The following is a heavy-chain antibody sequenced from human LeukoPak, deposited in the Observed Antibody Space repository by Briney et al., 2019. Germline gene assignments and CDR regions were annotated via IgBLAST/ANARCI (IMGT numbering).Heavy chain of an antibody. J-gene: IGHJ4*02. CDR1: GGSFSNYY. Sequence: SETLSLTCAVDGGSFSNYYWSWIRQPPGKGLEWIGSIFYTGSTYYNPSLKSRVTISVDTSKNHFSLKLSSVTAADTAVYYCASAPHHYYFDYWGQGTLVTVSS. V-gene: IGHV4-39*02. CDR2: IFYTGST. CDR3: ASAPHHYYFDY. D-gene: IGHD1-14*01.